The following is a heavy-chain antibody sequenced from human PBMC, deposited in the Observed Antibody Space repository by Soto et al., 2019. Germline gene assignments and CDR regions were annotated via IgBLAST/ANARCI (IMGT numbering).Heavy chain of an antibody. Sequence: PSETLSLTCAVYGGSFSGYCWSWIRQPPGKGLEWIGEINHSGSTNYNPSLKSRVTISVDTSKNQFSLKLSSVTAADTAVYYCARPHPIVVVPAAAETGWFDPWGQGTLVTVSS. CDR1: GGSFSGYC. CDR3: ARPHPIVVVPAAAETGWFDP. J-gene: IGHJ5*02. CDR2: INHSGST. D-gene: IGHD2-2*01. V-gene: IGHV4-34*01.